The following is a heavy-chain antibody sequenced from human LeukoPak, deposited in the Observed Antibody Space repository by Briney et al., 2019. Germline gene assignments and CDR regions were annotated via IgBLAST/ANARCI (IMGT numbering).Heavy chain of an antibody. V-gene: IGHV3-30*18. CDR3: AKDQEVAAAGTWGSIDY. Sequence: GGSLRLSCAASGFTFSSYGMHWVRQAPGKGLEWVAVISYDGNNKYYADSVKGRFTISRDNSKHTLYLQMNSLRPEDTAVYYCAKDQEVAAAGTWGSIDYWGQGTLVTVSS. CDR2: ISYDGNNK. J-gene: IGHJ4*02. CDR1: GFTFSSYG. D-gene: IGHD6-13*01.